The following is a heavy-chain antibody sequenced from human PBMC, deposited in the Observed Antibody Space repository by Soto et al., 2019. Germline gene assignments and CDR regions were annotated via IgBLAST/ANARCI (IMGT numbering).Heavy chain of an antibody. Sequence: QVQLQESGPGLVKPSGTLSLTCAVSGGSISSTNWWSWVRQPPGEGVGWIGEIYHSGTTNYNPSLGRGVSISMDTPKNQLSLWLGSVTAARTAVYFCARQIAVPTTRGFDYWGQGTLVTVSS. V-gene: IGHV4-4*02. CDR1: GGSISSTNW. CDR3: ARQIAVPTTRGFDY. J-gene: IGHJ4*02. CDR2: IYHSGTT. D-gene: IGHD1-26*01.